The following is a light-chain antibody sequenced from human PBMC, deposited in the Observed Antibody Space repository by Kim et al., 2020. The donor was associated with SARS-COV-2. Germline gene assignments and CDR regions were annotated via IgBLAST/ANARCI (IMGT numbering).Light chain of an antibody. CDR1: RSDVGGYNY. CDR3: SSYTSSSTV. V-gene: IGLV2-14*03. Sequence: PGQSITISCTGTRSDVGGYNYVSWYQQHPGKAPKLMIYDVSNRPSGVSNRFSGSKSGNTASLTISGLQAEDEADYYCSSYTSSSTVFGGGTQLTVL. CDR2: DVS. J-gene: IGLJ2*01.